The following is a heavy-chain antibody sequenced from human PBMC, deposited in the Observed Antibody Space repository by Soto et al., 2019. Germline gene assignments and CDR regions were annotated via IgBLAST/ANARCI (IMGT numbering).Heavy chain of an antibody. CDR1: GGTFSSFA. CDR2: TIPILGTA. CDR3: ARGNAPDI. Sequence: SVKVSCKASGGTFSSFAINWVRQAPGQGPEWMGGTIPILGTANYAQKFQGRVTIIADETTNTASLELTSLRSEDTAVYYCARGNAPDIWGHVTTVTVSS. V-gene: IGHV1-69*13. J-gene: IGHJ6*02.